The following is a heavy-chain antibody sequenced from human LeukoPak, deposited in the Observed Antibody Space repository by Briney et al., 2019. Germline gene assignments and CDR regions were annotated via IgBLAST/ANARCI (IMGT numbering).Heavy chain of an antibody. CDR3: ARRATVVTAGWYYFDY. D-gene: IGHD4-23*01. CDR2: IYHSGST. V-gene: IGHV4-38-2*02. J-gene: IGHJ4*02. Sequence: SETLSLTCTVSGYSISSGYYWGWIRQPPGKGLEWIGSIYHSGSTYYNPSLKSRVTISVDTSKNQFSLKLSSVTAADTAVYYCARRATVVTAGWYYFDYWGQGTLVTVSS. CDR1: GYSISSGYY.